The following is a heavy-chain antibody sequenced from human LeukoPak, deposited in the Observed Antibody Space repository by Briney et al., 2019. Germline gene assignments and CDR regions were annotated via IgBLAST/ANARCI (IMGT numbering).Heavy chain of an antibody. J-gene: IGHJ3*02. CDR3: ARSYDYGDFDAFDI. Sequence: ASVKVSCKASGYTFTGYYMHWVRQAPGQGLEWMGWISAYNGNTNYAQKLQGRVTMTTDTSTSTAYMELRSLRSDDTAVYYCARSYDYGDFDAFDIWGQGTMVTVSS. V-gene: IGHV1-18*04. CDR2: ISAYNGNT. CDR1: GYTFTGYY. D-gene: IGHD4-17*01.